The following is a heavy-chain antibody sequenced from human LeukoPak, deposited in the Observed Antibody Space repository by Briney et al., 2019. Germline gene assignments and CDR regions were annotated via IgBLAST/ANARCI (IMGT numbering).Heavy chain of an antibody. V-gene: IGHV3-48*03. Sequence: GGSLRLSCAASGFTFSSYEMNWVRQAPGKGLEWVSYISSGSTIYDADSVEGRFTISRDNAKNSLYLQMNSLRAEDTAVYYCARESIAVAGAPFDYWGPGTLVTVSS. CDR3: ARESIAVAGAPFDY. CDR1: GFTFSSYE. CDR2: ISSGSTI. J-gene: IGHJ4*02. D-gene: IGHD6-19*01.